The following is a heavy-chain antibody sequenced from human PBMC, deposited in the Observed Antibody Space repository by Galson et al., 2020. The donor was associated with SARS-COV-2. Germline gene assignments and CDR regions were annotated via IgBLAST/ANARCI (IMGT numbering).Heavy chain of an antibody. CDR2: ISHDSSYI. V-gene: IGHV3-21*01. CDR3: TRGSYGDYSS. J-gene: IGHJ5*02. CDR1: GFTFSDYT. D-gene: IGHD4-17*01. Sequence: GASLKISCAASGFTFSDYTLNWVRQAPGKGLEWVSSISHDSSYIFYADSLRGRFTISRDNAKNSLYLQMNSLRAEDTAVYYCTRGSYGDYSSWGQGTLVTVSS.